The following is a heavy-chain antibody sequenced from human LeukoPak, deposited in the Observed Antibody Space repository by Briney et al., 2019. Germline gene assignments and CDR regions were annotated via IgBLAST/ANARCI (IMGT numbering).Heavy chain of an antibody. V-gene: IGHV1-18*01. CDR3: ARDRYYESSGYVPLGY. Sequence: ASVKVSCKASGYTFTSYGISWVRQAPGQGLEWMGWISAYNGNTNYAQKLQGRVTMTTDTSTSTAYMKLRGLRSDETAVYYCARDRYYESSGYVPLGYWGQGTLVTVSS. D-gene: IGHD3-22*01. CDR1: GYTFTSYG. J-gene: IGHJ4*02. CDR2: ISAYNGNT.